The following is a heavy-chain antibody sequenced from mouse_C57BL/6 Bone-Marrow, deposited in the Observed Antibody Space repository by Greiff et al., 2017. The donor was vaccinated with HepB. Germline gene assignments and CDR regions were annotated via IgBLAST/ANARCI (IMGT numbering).Heavy chain of an antibody. CDR3: ARKNFASRGWFAY. CDR2: INPSNGGT. CDR1: GYTFTSYW. J-gene: IGHJ3*01. Sequence: QVHVKQPGTELVKPGASVKLSCKASGYTFTSYWMHWVKQRPGQGLEWIGNINPSNGGTNYNEKFKSKATLTVDKSSSTAYMQLSSLTSEDSAVYYCARKNFASRGWFAYWGQGTLVTVSA. V-gene: IGHV1-53*01.